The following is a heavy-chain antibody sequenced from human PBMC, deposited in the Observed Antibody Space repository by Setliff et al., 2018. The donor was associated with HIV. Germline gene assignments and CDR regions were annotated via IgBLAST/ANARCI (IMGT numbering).Heavy chain of an antibody. CDR1: GGAFSGYY. CDR2: IYHSGST. V-gene: IGHV4-34*01. Sequence: SETLSLTCAVYGGAFSGYYWSWIRQPPGKGLEWIGYIYHSGSTNYNPSLKSRVTISVDTSKNQFFLKLSSVTAADTAVYYCARSRGRWQLVIYYWGQGTLVTVSS. D-gene: IGHD6-6*01. J-gene: IGHJ4*02. CDR3: ARSRGRWQLVIYY.